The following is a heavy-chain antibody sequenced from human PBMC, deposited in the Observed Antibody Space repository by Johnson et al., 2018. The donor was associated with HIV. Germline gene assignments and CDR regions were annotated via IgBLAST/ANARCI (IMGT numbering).Heavy chain of an antibody. J-gene: IGHJ3*02. V-gene: IGHV3-30*13. D-gene: IGHD1-26*01. CDR1: GFTFSTFG. CDR2: ISYDGSNK. Sequence: QVHLVESGGGVVQPGRSLRLSCAASGFTFSTFGMHWVRQAPGKGLEWVAVISYDGSNKYYADSVEGRFTISRDNSKNRLYLQMNSLRDEDTAVYYCAKDLGQRVGAPAYYALDIWGQGTVVTVSS. CDR3: AKDLGQRVGAPAYYALDI.